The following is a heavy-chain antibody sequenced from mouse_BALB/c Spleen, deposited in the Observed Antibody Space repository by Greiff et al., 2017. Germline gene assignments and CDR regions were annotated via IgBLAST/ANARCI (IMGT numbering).Heavy chain of an antibody. CDR3: AREKKYYYDSRSGYFDY. CDR2: IWGDGST. J-gene: IGHJ2*01. Sequence: VKLVESGPGLVAPSQSLSITCTVSGFSLTGYGVNWVRQPPGKGLEWLGMIWGDGSTDYNSALKSRLSIIKDNSKSQVFLKMNSLQTDDTARYYCAREKKYYYDSRSGYFDYWGQGTTLTVSS. D-gene: IGHD1-1*01. CDR1: GFSLTGYG. V-gene: IGHV2-6-7*01.